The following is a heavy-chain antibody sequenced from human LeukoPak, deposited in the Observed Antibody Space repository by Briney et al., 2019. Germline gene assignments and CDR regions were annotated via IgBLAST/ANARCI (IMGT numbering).Heavy chain of an antibody. V-gene: IGHV7-4-1*02. CDR2: INTDSGNP. J-gene: IGHJ4*02. D-gene: IGHD2-15*01. Sequence: GASVKVSCKASGDPFTSYAMTWVRQAPGQGLEWMGWINTDSGNPTYAQGFTGRFVFSLDRSVTTAYLQITYLKPEDTAVYYCARVGGYCSDGNCYPKYWGQGTLVTVSS. CDR1: GDPFTSYA. CDR3: ARVGGYCSDGNCYPKY.